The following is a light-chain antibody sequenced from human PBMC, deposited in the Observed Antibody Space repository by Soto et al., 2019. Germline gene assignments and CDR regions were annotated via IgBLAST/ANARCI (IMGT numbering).Light chain of an antibody. CDR3: QRYGSSPYT. CDR2: GAS. V-gene: IGKV3-20*01. J-gene: IGKJ2*01. CDR1: QSVRNSY. Sequence: EIVLTQSPGTLSLTPGERASLACRASQSVRNSYLAWYQQKPGQAPRLLIYGASGRATGIPDRFSGSGSGKDFTLTMSRLETEYYAVYYCQRYGSSPYTFGQGNKLEI.